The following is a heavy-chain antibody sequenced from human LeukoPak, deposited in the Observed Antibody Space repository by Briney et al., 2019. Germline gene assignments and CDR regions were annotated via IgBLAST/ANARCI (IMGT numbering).Heavy chain of an antibody. J-gene: IGHJ3*02. D-gene: IGHD6-13*01. Sequence: RASVKVSCKASGYTFTSYYMHWVRQAPGQGLEWMGIINPTTGDATYAQKFQGRLTMTRDMSTSTVYMELSSLTSEDTAVFYCARYGFSTVWQGGWHAFDIWGQGTVVTVSS. CDR1: GYTFTSYY. CDR3: ARYGFSTVWQGGWHAFDI. CDR2: INPTTGDA. V-gene: IGHV1-46*01.